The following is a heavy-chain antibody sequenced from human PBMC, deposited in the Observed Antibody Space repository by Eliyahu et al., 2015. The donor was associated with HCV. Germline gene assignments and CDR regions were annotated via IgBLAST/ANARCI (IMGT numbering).Heavy chain of an antibody. V-gene: IGHV1-18*01. CDR1: GYNFTSYG. Sequence: QVQLVQSGAEVKKPGASLRVSCKASGYNFTSYGINWVRQAPGQGLEWMGWISLYNGNTNYAQKFQDRLSMTRDRSTTTVYMALSSLRSNDTAVYYFAGGEGIGGDTVFYYDMDVWGQGTKVTVSS. D-gene: IGHD3-3*01. CDR2: ISLYNGNT. CDR3: AGGEGIGGDTVFYYDMDV. J-gene: IGHJ6*02.